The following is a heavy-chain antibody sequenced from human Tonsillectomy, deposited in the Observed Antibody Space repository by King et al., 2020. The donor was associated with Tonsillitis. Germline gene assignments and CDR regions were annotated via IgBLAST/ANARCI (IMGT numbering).Heavy chain of an antibody. Sequence: VQLQESGPGLVKPSETLSLTCTVSGGSFSSYYWIWIRQPAGKGLEWVGRLYSNGNTNYNPSLESRVTMSVDTSKNQFSLKLTSLTAADTAVYFCARVNSGWYFDYWGQGALVTVSS. D-gene: IGHD6-19*01. CDR2: LYSNGNT. V-gene: IGHV4-4*07. CDR1: GGSFSSYY. J-gene: IGHJ4*02. CDR3: ARVNSGWYFDY.